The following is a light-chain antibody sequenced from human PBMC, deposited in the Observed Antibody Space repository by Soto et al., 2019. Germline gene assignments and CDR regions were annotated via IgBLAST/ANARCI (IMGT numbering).Light chain of an antibody. V-gene: IGLV2-14*01. CDR1: SSDVGGYNY. J-gene: IGLJ2*01. CDR2: DVS. Sequence: QSALTQPASVSGSPGQSITISCTGTSSDVGGYNYVSWYQQHPGKAPKLMIYDVSNRPSGVSNRFSGSKSGNTASLTISGLQAEDEADYYCSSYTSSSTRVVGGGTKLTV. CDR3: SSYTSSSTRV.